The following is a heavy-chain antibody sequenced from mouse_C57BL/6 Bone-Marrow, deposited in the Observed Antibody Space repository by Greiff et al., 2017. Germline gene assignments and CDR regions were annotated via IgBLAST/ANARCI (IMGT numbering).Heavy chain of an antibody. Sequence: VMLVESGAELARPGASVKISCKASGYAFSSYSMNWVKQRPGKGLEWIGEIYPGNGDTTYNGKFKGKATLTADKSSSTADMQLSSLTSEDSGVYFCSRGAYWGQGTLVTVSA. CDR1: GYAFSSYS. J-gene: IGHJ3*01. CDR3: SRGAY. V-gene: IGHV1-80*01. CDR2: IYPGNGDT.